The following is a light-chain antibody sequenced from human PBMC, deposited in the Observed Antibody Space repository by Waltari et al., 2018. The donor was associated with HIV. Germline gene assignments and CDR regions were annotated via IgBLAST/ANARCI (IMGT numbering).Light chain of an antibody. CDR3: QQYNSHSYT. CDR1: QIIHNW. CDR2: KTS. V-gene: IGKV1-5*03. J-gene: IGKJ2*01. Sequence: DVQMTQSPSTLSASVGDKVTITCRARQIIHNWLAWYQQKPGKPPKLLIYKTSYLESGVPSRFSGSGSGADFTLTIDGLQPDDFATYYCQQYNSHSYTFGQGTKVDVK.